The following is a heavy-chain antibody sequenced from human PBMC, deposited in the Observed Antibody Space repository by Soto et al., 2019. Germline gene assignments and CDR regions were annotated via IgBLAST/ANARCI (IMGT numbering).Heavy chain of an antibody. CDR2: IKRDGSEK. V-gene: IGHV3-7*03. D-gene: IGHD5-12*01. CDR3: ASLEWESSGYADY. Sequence: PGGSLRLSCAASGFTFGSNLMSWVGQAPGKGLEWVANIKRDGSEKYYVDSVKGRFTISRDNAKNTLYLQMNSLRADDTAVYYCASLEWESSGYADYWGQGTQVTVSS. J-gene: IGHJ4*02. CDR1: GFTFGSNL.